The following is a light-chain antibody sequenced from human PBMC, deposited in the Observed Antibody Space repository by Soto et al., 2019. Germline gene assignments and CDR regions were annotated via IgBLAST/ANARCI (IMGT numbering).Light chain of an antibody. CDR2: GAS. Sequence: EIVMTQSPATLSVSPGERVTLSCRARQSFGSNLAWYQQKPGQAPRLLLYGASTRATGIPARFSGSGSGTDFTLTISRLEPEDFAVYYCQQYGSSGTFGQGTKV. J-gene: IGKJ1*01. V-gene: IGKV3-15*01. CDR3: QQYGSSGT. CDR1: QSFGSN.